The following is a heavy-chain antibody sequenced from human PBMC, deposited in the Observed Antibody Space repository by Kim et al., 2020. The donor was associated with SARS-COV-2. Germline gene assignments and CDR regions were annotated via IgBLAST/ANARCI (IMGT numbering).Heavy chain of an antibody. CDR3: ARSGYSSGWYYVFGYYYYGMDV. J-gene: IGHJ6*02. Sequence: ASVKVSCKASGYTFTSYAMHWVRQAPGQRLEWMGWINAGNGNTKYSQKFQGRVTITRDTSASTAYMELSSLRSEDTAVYYCARSGYSSGWYYVFGYYYYGMDVWGQGTTVTVSS. D-gene: IGHD6-19*01. CDR1: GYTFTSYA. V-gene: IGHV1-3*01. CDR2: INAGNGNT.